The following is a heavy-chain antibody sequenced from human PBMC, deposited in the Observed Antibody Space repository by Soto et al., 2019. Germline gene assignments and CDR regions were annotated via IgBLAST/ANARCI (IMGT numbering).Heavy chain of an antibody. CDR2: IIPIFGTA. Sequence: SVKVSCKASGGTFSSYAISWVRQAPGQGLEWMGGIIPIFGTANYAQKFQGRVTITADESTSTAYMELSSLRSEDTAVYYCARGRRYCSSTSCSSPGYYYYGMDVWGQGTTVTVSS. CDR3: ARGRRYCSSTSCSSPGYYYYGMDV. J-gene: IGHJ6*02. D-gene: IGHD2-2*01. V-gene: IGHV1-69*13. CDR1: GGTFSSYA.